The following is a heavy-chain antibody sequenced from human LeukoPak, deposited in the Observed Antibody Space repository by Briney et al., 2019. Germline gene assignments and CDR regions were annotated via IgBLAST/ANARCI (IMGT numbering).Heavy chain of an antibody. V-gene: IGHV3-21*01. CDR2: ISSSSSYI. Sequence: PGGSLRLSCAASGFTFSSYSMNWVRQAPGKGLEWVSSISSSSSYIYYADSVKGRFTISRDNAKNSLYLQMNSLRAEDMAVYYCARDPRDPFLEWLSEDYYYYMDVWGKGTTVTVSS. CDR1: GFTFSSYS. D-gene: IGHD3-3*01. CDR3: ARDPRDPFLEWLSEDYYYYMDV. J-gene: IGHJ6*03.